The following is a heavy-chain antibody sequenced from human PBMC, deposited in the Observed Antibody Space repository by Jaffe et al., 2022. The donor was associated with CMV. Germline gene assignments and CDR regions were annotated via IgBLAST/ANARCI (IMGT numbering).Heavy chain of an antibody. V-gene: IGHV3-23*01. CDR2: LSATGGNT. D-gene: IGHD2-21*01. CDR3: AKAGGGGYSYSRGWYFDF. J-gene: IGHJ2*01. Sequence: EVQLLESGGGLVHPGESLRLSCEASGFTFSIYGMSWVRQAPGKGLEWVSGLSATGGNTYYADSVKGRFTVSRDNSRNTLYLQVNSLRPDDTALYFCAKAGGGGYSYSRGWYFDFWGRGTRVTVSS. CDR1: GFTFSIYG.